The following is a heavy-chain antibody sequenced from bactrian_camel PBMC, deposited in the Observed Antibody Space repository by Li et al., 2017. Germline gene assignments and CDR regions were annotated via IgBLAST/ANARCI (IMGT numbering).Heavy chain of an antibody. V-gene: IGHV3S53*01. CDR2: ETRGERT. Sequence: HVQLVESGGGSVQVGGSLRLSCVASVDTSLSTCVGWFRQAPGKEREAVAVGETRGERTIYADSVKGRFAISKDSAKNSLYLEMNSLKPEDSAIYYCAVLEGMKWGPVGGVCSKCAMDYWGIGTQVTVS. CDR1: VDTSLSTC. J-gene: IGHJ7*01. D-gene: IGHD3*01.